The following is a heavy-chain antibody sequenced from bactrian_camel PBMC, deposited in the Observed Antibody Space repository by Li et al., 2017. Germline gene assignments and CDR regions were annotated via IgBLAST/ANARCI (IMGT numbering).Heavy chain of an antibody. CDR2: ITGDGKR. CDR1: GYSYSTYC. D-gene: IGHD3*01. V-gene: IGHV3S53*01. Sequence: HVQLVESGGGSVQFGGSLNLSCVALSGYSYSTYCMAWFRQDPGKDRRGVAFITGDGKRGYADDVKGRFTISRDNAKDTLYLQMNSLKIEDTAVYYCALGSSRQATMTARGKGTQVTVS. J-gene: IGHJ4*01.